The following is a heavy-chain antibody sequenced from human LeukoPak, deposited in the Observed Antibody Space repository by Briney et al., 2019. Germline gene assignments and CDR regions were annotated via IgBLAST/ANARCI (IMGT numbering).Heavy chain of an antibody. J-gene: IGHJ4*02. CDR3: ARDEYHDILTPFDY. CDR2: ISSSGSVI. CDR1: GFTFSDYY. Sequence: GGSLRLSCAASGFTFSDYYMSWIRQAPGKGLEWVAYISSSGSVIYYADSVKGRFTISRDNAKNLLYLQMNSLTAEDTAVYYCARDEYHDILTPFDYWGQGALVTVSS. V-gene: IGHV3-11*01. D-gene: IGHD3-9*01.